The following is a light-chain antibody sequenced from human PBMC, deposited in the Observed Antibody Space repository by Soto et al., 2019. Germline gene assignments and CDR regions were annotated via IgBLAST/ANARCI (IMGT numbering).Light chain of an antibody. CDR1: QGIRNE. Sequence: AIRMTQSPSSLSASVGDRVIITCRASQGIRNETGWYQQRPGKAPKLLISAASILQSGVPARFSGSGSGTDFTLTISRLQPEDSAAYFCLQDFNYPRTFGQGTKVEI. J-gene: IGKJ1*01. CDR2: AAS. CDR3: LQDFNYPRT. V-gene: IGKV1-6*01.